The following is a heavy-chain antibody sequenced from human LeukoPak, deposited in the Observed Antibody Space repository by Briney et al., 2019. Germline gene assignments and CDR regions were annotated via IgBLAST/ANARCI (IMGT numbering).Heavy chain of an antibody. D-gene: IGHD2-2*01. V-gene: IGHV4-39*02. CDR3: ARLPLSTSYYYYGLDV. CDR1: GDSISSSTFS. J-gene: IGHJ6*02. Sequence: SETLSLTCTVSGDSISSSTFSWGWIRQPPGKGLEWIGSMDYSGDTYDNESLKCRVTISVDTSKNHFSLKLSAVTAADTAVYYCARLPLSTSYYYYGLDVWGLGTAVTVS. CDR2: MDYSGDT.